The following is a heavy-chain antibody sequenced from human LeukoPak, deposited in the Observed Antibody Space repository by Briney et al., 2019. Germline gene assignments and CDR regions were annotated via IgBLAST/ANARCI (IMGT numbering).Heavy chain of an antibody. CDR1: GGSISSYY. D-gene: IGHD3-22*01. J-gene: IGHJ4*02. V-gene: IGHV4-59*01. CDR3: ARTPIYYFDNSGYYN. Sequence: SETLSLTCTVSGGSISSYYWNWIRQPPGKGLEWIGYIYNSGSTNNNPSLKSRVTISVDTSKKQFSLKLSSVTAADTAVYYCARTPIYYFDNSGYYNWGQGTLVTVSS. CDR2: IYNSGST.